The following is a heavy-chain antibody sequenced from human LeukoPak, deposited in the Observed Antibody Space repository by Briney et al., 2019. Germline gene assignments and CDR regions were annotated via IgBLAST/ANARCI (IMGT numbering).Heavy chain of an antibody. CDR3: AREPPYSGSGGEDY. CDR1: GYTFTSYG. D-gene: IGHD1-26*01. Sequence: ASVKVSCKASGYTFTSYGISWVRQAPGQGLEWVGWISAYNGYTNYAQKLQGRVTMTTDTSTSTAYMELRSLRSDDTAVYYCAREPPYSGSGGEDYWGQGTLVTVSS. V-gene: IGHV1-18*01. CDR2: ISAYNGYT. J-gene: IGHJ4*02.